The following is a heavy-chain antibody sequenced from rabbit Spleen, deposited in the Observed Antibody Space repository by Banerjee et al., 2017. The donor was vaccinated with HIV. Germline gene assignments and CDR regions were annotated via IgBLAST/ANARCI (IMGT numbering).Heavy chain of an antibody. CDR2: INIVTGKS. Sequence: QEQLVESGGGLVKSEGSLTLTCKASGVSLNDKDVMCWVRQAPGKGLEWIACINIVTGKSVYASWAKGRFTMSRTSSTTVTLQMTSLTAADRAAYFCARDLVGVIGWNFYLWGPGTLVTVS. CDR1: GVSLNDKDV. D-gene: IGHD1-1*01. CDR3: ARDLVGVIGWNFYL. J-gene: IGHJ4*01. V-gene: IGHV1S45*01.